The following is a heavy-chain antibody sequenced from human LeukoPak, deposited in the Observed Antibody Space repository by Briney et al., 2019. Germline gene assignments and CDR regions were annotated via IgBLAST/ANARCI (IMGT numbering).Heavy chain of an antibody. CDR2: ITAGHYPT. Sequence: PGGSLRLSCAASGFSFSSFAMTWVRQAPGKGLEWVSSITAGHYPTYNTDSVKGRFTISGDNSKNTLYLQMNSLRADDTAVYYCTKDPNGDYVGAFDPWGQGTLVTVSS. J-gene: IGHJ5*02. CDR1: GFSFSSFA. D-gene: IGHD4-17*01. V-gene: IGHV3-23*01. CDR3: TKDPNGDYVGAFDP.